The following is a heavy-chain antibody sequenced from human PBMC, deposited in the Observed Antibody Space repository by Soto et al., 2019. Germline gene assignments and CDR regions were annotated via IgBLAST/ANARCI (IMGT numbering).Heavy chain of an antibody. CDR1: GYSFTSYW. D-gene: IGHD6-19*01. V-gene: IGHV5-51*01. J-gene: IGHJ4*02. Sequence: PGESLKISCKGSGYSFTSYWIGWVRQMPGKGLEWMGIIYPTDSDTRYSPSFQGQVTISADRSISTAYLQWSSLKASDTAMYYCARVQYSSGFYYDYWGQGTLVTVSS. CDR3: ARVQYSSGFYYDY. CDR2: IYPTDSDT.